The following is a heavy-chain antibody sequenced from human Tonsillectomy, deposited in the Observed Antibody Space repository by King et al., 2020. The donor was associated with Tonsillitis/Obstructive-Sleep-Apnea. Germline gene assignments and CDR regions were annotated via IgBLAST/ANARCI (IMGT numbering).Heavy chain of an antibody. Sequence: QLVQSGGGLVQPGGSLRLSCAASGFTFSSYAMNWVRHAAGKGLEWVSGISGSVNGTYYADSVKGRFTIARDNSKNTLFLQMNSLRVEDTALYYCAKGRSAVVEAATNYWGQGTLVTVSS. CDR2: ISGSVNGT. V-gene: IGHV3-23*04. J-gene: IGHJ4*02. CDR1: GFTFSSYA. CDR3: AKGRSAVVEAATNY. D-gene: IGHD2-15*01.